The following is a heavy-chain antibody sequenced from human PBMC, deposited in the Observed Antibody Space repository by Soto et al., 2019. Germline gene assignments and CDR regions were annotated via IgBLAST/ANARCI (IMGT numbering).Heavy chain of an antibody. Sequence: GESLKISCKGSGYNFTNYWIGWVCQMPGKGLEWIGIIYPGDSETRYSPSFQGQVTISADKSISTAYLQWSRLKASDTAVYYCARHIDVVGEPTAPGTSGALDVWGQGIMVTVS. D-gene: IGHD1-7*01. CDR1: GYNFTNYW. V-gene: IGHV5-51*01. CDR3: ARHIDVVGEPTAPGTSGALDV. CDR2: IYPGDSET. J-gene: IGHJ6*02.